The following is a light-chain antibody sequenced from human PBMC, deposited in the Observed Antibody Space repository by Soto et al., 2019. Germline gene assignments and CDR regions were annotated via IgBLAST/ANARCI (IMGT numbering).Light chain of an antibody. CDR2: GAS. CDR1: QDITRW. Sequence: DIQMTQSPSSVSASVRDRVTITCRASQDITRWLAWYQQRPGKAPKLLIYGASSLQSGVPSRFSGSGSGTDFTLTISSLQPEDFATYYCQQSHSFPPTFGGGTEV. J-gene: IGKJ4*01. CDR3: QQSHSFPPT. V-gene: IGKV1-12*01.